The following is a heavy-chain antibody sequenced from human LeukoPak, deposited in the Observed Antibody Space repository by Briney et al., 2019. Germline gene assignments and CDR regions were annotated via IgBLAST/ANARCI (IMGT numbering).Heavy chain of an antibody. Sequence: GGALRLSCAASGFTFSSYAMGWVRQAPGKGLEWVSSISYSGGSTYYAASVKGRFTISRDNAKNTLYLQMNSLRAEDTAVYYCARTAYSDYSLGFWGQGTLVTVSS. V-gene: IGHV3-23*01. CDR2: ISYSGGST. J-gene: IGHJ4*02. D-gene: IGHD5-12*01. CDR3: ARTAYSDYSLGF. CDR1: GFTFSSYA.